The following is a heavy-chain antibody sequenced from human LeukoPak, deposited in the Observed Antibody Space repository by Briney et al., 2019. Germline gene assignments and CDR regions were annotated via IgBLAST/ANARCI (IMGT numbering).Heavy chain of an antibody. D-gene: IGHD6-6*01. CDR1: GFTFSSYA. J-gene: IGHJ4*02. CDR2: ISYDGSNK. Sequence: GGSLRLSCAASGFTFSSYAMHWVRQAPGKGLEWVAVISYDGSNKYYADSMKGRFTISRDNSKNTLYLQMNSLRAEDTAVYYCASRIAARHVDYWGQGTLVTVSS. V-gene: IGHV3-30-3*01. CDR3: ASRIAARHVDY.